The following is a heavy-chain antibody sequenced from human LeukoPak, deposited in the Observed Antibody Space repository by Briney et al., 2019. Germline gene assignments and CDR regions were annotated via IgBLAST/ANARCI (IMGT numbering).Heavy chain of an antibody. V-gene: IGHV1-18*01. Sequence: ASVKVSCKASGYTFTTYGITWVRQAPGQGLEWMGWISAYNGNTNYAQKFQGRVPMTTDTSTSTAYMELRSLRSDDTAMYYCARALVDGYKELGYWGQGTLVTVSS. J-gene: IGHJ4*02. CDR3: ARALVDGYKELGY. CDR1: GYTFTTYG. D-gene: IGHD5-24*01. CDR2: ISAYNGNT.